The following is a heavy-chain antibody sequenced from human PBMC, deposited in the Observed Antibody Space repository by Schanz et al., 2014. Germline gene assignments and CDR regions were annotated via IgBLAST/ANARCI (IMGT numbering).Heavy chain of an antibody. CDR1: GFTFDDYT. CDR3: AKERGKIIAF. D-gene: IGHD1-26*01. CDR2: IVFDGTSA. J-gene: IGHJ4*02. V-gene: IGHV3-43*01. Sequence: EVHLVESGGAVVQSGGSLRLSCAASGFTFDDYTMHWVRQAPGKGLEWVSLIVFDGTSAYYGDSVRGRFTISRDNTKHSMFLQMNSLRPEDSALYYCAKERGKIIAFWGQGTLVTVSS.